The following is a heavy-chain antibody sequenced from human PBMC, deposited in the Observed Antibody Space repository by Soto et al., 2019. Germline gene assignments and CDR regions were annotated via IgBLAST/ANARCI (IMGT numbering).Heavy chain of an antibody. Sequence: GASVKVSCTASGYTFTSYDINWVRQATGQGLEWMGWMNPNSGSTGYAQKFQGRVTMTRNTSISTAYMELSSLRSEDTAVYYCARNPVTDAFDIWGQGTMVTVSS. CDR3: ARNPVTDAFDI. V-gene: IGHV1-8*01. J-gene: IGHJ3*02. CDR2: MNPNSGST. CDR1: GYTFTSYD.